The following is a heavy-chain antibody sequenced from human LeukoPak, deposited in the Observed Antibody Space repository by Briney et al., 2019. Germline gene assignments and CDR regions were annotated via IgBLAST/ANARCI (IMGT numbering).Heavy chain of an antibody. CDR3: ARAGSTTVVTGPRY. D-gene: IGHD4-23*01. CDR1: GFTFSSCA. CDR2: TSSSGGNT. V-gene: IGHV3-64*04. Sequence: GGSLRLSCSASGFTFSSCAMHWVRQAPGKGLEFVSATSSSGGNTYYADSVKGRFTISRDNSKNTLYLQMNSLRAEDTAVYYCARAGSTTVVTGPRYWGQGTLVTVSS. J-gene: IGHJ4*02.